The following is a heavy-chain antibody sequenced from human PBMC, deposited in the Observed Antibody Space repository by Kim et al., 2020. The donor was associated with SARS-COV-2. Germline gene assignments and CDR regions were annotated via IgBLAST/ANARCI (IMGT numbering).Heavy chain of an antibody. CDR2: FDPEDGET. J-gene: IGHJ4*02. V-gene: IGHV1-24*01. CDR1: GYTLTELS. D-gene: IGHD3-9*01. CDR3: ATASNYDILTGYSHPPDY. Sequence: ASVKVSCKVSGYTLTELSMHWVRQAPGKVLEWMGGFDPEDGETIYAQKFQGRVTMTEDTSTDTAYMELSSLRSEDTAVYYCATASNYDILTGYSHPPDYWGQGTLVTVSS.